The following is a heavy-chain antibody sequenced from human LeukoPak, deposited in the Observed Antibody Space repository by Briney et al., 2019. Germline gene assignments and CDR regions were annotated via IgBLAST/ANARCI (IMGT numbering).Heavy chain of an antibody. V-gene: IGHV4-39*07. CDR1: GGSISSSRYY. D-gene: IGHD2-2*01. J-gene: IGHJ3*02. Sequence: SETLSLTCTVSGGSISSSRYYWGWIRQPPGKWLEWIGSIHYSGSTYYNPSLKSRVTVSVDTSENQFSLKLSSVAAADTAVYFCVRTRLSDHIVPAAERADDACDMWGQGTMVTVSS. CDR3: VRTRLSDHIVPAAERADDACDM. CDR2: IHYSGST.